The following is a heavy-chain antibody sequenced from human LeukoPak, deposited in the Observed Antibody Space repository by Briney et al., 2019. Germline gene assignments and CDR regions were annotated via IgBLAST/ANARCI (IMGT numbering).Heavy chain of an antibody. CDR3: ARGAGVLGLGGDH. J-gene: IGHJ4*02. D-gene: IGHD3-16*01. V-gene: IGHV3-21*01. CDR1: GFTFSAYN. CDR2: ISSNTNYK. Sequence: GGSLRLSCAASGFTFSAYNMNWVRQAPGKGLERVASISSNTNYKYYADSLKGRFTVSRDNAKNSLFLQMNSLRAEDTAVYYCARGAGVLGLGGDHWGQGTLVTVSS.